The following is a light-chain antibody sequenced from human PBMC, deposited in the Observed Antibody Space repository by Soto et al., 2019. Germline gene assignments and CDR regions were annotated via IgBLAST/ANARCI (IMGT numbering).Light chain of an antibody. V-gene: IGKV3-15*01. CDR2: GAS. CDR1: QSVSGY. J-gene: IGKJ1*01. Sequence: EIVLTQSPATLSLSPGERATLSCRASQSVSGYLAWYQQKPGQAPRLLIYGASTRATGIPARFSGSGSGTEFTLTISSLQSEDFAVYYCQQYGSSWTFGQGTKVDIK. CDR3: QQYGSSWT.